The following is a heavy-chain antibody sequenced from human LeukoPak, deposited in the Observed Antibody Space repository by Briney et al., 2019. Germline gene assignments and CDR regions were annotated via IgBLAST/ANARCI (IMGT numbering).Heavy chain of an antibody. V-gene: IGHV3-48*02. Sequence: SYINSDTYSNTIHYADTVKGRFTISRDNAKSSLYLQMNSLRDEDTAVYYCARDRSYAFDYWGQGTLVTVSS. D-gene: IGHD3-16*02. CDR3: ARDRSYAFDY. CDR2: INSDTYSNTI. J-gene: IGHJ4*02.